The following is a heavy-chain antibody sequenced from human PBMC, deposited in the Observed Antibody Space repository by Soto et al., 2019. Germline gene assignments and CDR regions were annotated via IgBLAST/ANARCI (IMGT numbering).Heavy chain of an antibody. D-gene: IGHD6-19*01. Sequence: SETLSLTCAVSGGSISSGGYSWSWIRQPPGKGLEWIGYIYHSGSTYYNPSLKSRVTISVDRSKNQFSLKLSSVTAADTAVYYCARHRVRRSGRSHFDYWGQGTLVTSPQ. CDR3: ARHRVRRSGRSHFDY. CDR1: GGSISSGGYS. V-gene: IGHV4-30-2*01. CDR2: IYHSGST. J-gene: IGHJ4*02.